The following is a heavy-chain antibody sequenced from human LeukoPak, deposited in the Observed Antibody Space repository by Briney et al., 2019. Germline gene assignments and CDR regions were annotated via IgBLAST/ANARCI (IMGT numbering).Heavy chain of an antibody. D-gene: IGHD3-10*01. J-gene: IGHJ4*02. CDR3: AREAEYGSGSYYFDY. CDR1: GGTFSSYA. Sequence: GASVKVSCKASGGTFSSYAISWVRQAPGQGLEWMGGIIPIFGTANYAQKFQGRVTITADESTSTAYMELSSLRSEDTAAYYCAREAEYGSGSYYFDYWGQGTLVTVSS. CDR2: IIPIFGTA. V-gene: IGHV1-69*13.